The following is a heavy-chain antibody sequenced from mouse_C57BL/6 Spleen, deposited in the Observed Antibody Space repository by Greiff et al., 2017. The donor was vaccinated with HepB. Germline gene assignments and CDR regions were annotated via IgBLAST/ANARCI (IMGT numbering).Heavy chain of an antibody. J-gene: IGHJ1*03. Sequence: QVQLQQSGAELVRPGASVTLSCKASGYTFTDYEMHWVKQTPVHGLEWIGAIDHETGGTAYNQKFKGKAILTADKSSSTAYMELRSLTSEDSAVYYGTRSGGMGLRRGGHWYFDVWGTGTTVTVSS. V-gene: IGHV1-15*01. D-gene: IGHD2-2*01. CDR1: GYTFTDYE. CDR3: TRSGGMGLRRGGHWYFDV. CDR2: IDHETGGT.